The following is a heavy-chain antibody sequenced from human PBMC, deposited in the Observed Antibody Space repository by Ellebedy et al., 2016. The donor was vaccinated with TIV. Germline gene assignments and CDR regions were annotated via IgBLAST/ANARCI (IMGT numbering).Heavy chain of an antibody. V-gene: IGHV3-7*03. J-gene: IGHJ6*02. CDR1: GFTFSSYW. Sequence: GGSLRLSXAASGFTFSSYWMSWVRQAPGKGLEWVANIKQDGSEKYYVDSVKGRFTISRDNAKNSLYLQMNSLRAEDTAVYYCANPLYGSGSYEEYGMDVWGQGTTVTVSS. CDR2: IKQDGSEK. D-gene: IGHD3-10*01. CDR3: ANPLYGSGSYEEYGMDV.